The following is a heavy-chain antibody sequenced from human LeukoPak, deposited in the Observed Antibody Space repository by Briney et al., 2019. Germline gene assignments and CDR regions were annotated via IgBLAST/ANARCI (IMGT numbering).Heavy chain of an antibody. CDR1: GYTFTSYD. Sequence: ASVKVSCKASGYTFTSYDINWVRQATGQGLEWVGWMHLNSGDTAYAQKFQGRVIMTRDTSISTAYMEVSSLTSEDTAVYYCARERNHYYDSSGYYWRWFDPWGQGTLVTVSS. V-gene: IGHV1-8*01. CDR3: ARERNHYYDSSGYYWRWFDP. CDR2: MHLNSGDT. D-gene: IGHD3-22*01. J-gene: IGHJ5*02.